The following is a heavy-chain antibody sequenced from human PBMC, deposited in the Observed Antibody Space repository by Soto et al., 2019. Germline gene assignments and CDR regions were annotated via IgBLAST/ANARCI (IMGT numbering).Heavy chain of an antibody. V-gene: IGHV6-1*01. CDR3: ARGPETNMGTFDI. D-gene: IGHD7-27*01. Sequence: LSLTCAISGDRVSSNSDAWNWIRQSPSRGLEWLGRTYYRSKWYSSYAVSVKSRININPDTSKDQFSLQLNSVTPEDTAVYYCARGPETNMGTFDIWGQRTVVTV. CDR1: GDRVSSNSDA. J-gene: IGHJ3*02. CDR2: TYYRSKWYS.